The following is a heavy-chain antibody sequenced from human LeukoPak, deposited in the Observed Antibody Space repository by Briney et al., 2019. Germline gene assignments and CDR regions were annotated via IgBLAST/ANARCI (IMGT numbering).Heavy chain of an antibody. CDR1: GGTFSSYA. J-gene: IGHJ4*02. V-gene: IGHV1-69*13. Sequence: ASVKVSCKASGGTFSSYAISWVRQAPGQGLEWMGGIIPIFSTANYAQKFQGRVTITADESTSTAYMELSSLRSEDTAVYYCARPNLPYSSSSHFDYWGQGTLVTVSS. D-gene: IGHD6-13*01. CDR3: ARPNLPYSSSSHFDY. CDR2: IIPIFSTA.